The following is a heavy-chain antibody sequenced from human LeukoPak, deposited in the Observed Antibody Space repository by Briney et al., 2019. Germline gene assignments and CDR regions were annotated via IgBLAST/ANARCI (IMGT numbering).Heavy chain of an antibody. CDR1: GGTFSSYA. CDR2: IIPIFGTA. Sequence: SVKVSCKASGGTFSSYAISWVRQAPGQGLEWMGGIIPIFGTANYAQKFQGRVTITADKSTSTAYMELSSLRSEDAAEYYCARCCRDGYRTRKGFDYWGQGTLVTVSS. CDR3: ARCCRDGYRTRKGFDY. J-gene: IGHJ4*02. V-gene: IGHV1-69*06. D-gene: IGHD5-24*01.